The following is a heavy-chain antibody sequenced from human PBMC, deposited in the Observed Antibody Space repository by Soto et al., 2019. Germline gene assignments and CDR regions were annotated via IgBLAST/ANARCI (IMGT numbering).Heavy chain of an antibody. V-gene: IGHV4-59*01. CDR1: GGSINNYY. Sequence: PSETLSLTCTVSGGSINNYYWTWIRQPPGKGLEWIGYIYYSGSTNYNPSLKSRVTISVDTSKNQFSLKLSSVTAADTAVYYCARTLYSYGPRFDYWGQGTLVTVSS. D-gene: IGHD5-18*01. J-gene: IGHJ4*02. CDR2: IYYSGST. CDR3: ARTLYSYGPRFDY.